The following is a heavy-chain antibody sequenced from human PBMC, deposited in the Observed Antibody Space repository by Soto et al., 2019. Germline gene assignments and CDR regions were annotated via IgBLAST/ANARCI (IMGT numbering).Heavy chain of an antibody. Sequence: EVQLAESGGGMVQPGGSLRLSCVASGFTFSSYDMHWVRQAPGKGLEYVSSISSNGGTTYYGNSVKGRFTISRDNSKNTMYLLMGSLRAEDTAVYYCVRRVSGNYDYWGQGTLVTVSS. V-gene: IGHV3-64*01. CDR2: ISSNGGTT. CDR1: GFTFSSYD. D-gene: IGHD1-7*01. CDR3: VRRVSGNYDY. J-gene: IGHJ4*02.